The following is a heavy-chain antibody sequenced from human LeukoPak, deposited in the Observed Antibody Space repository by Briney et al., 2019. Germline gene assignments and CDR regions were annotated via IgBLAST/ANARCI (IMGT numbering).Heavy chain of an antibody. J-gene: IGHJ4*02. CDR3: ARGGSGYYFAFDY. D-gene: IGHD3-3*01. CDR1: GFTFSSYS. V-gene: IGHV3-21*01. CDR2: ISSSSSYI. Sequence: GGSLRLSCAASGFTFSSYSMNWVRQAPGKGLEWVSSISSSSSYIYYADSVKGRFTIPRDNAKNSLYLQMNSLRAEDTAVYYCARGGSGYYFAFDYWGQGTLVTVSS.